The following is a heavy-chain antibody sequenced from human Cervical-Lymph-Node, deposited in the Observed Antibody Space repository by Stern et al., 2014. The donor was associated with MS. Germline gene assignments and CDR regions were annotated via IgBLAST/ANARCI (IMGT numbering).Heavy chain of an antibody. CDR2: MNPISGNT. CDR3: ARGKWLLPFYGLDV. V-gene: IGHV1-8*01. J-gene: IGHJ6*02. Sequence: QVQLMQSGAEVKKPGASVKVSCKASGYTFSNYDFNWVRQAPGQGLEWMGWMNPISGNTGYAQKFQGRVSMTRNTSISTAYMELSILGSEDTAVYYCARGKWLLPFYGLDVWGQGTTVTVSS. D-gene: IGHD3-22*01. CDR1: GYTFSNYD.